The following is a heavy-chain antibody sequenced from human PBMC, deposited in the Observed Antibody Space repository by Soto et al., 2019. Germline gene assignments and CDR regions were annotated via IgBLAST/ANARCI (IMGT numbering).Heavy chain of an antibody. V-gene: IGHV4-30-4*01. J-gene: IGHJ4*02. CDR3: ATESGSTYGYFDH. CDR2: ISNSGST. D-gene: IGHD1-26*01. Sequence: PXETLSLTCTVSGGSVTSDYDYWTWIRQSPGKGLEWIGYISNSGSTGYNPSLKTRLSMSVDRSKNQFTLRLTSVTAADTAVYFCATESGSTYGYFDHWGQGTQVTV. CDR1: GGSVTSDYDY.